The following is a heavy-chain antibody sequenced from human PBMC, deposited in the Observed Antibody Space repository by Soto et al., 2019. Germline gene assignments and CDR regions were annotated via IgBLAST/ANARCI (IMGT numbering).Heavy chain of an antibody. Sequence: QVQLQQWGAGLLKHSETLSLTSAVYGGSFSGYYWSWIRQPPGKGLEWIGEINHSGSTNYNPSLKSRVTISVDTSKNQFSLKLSSVTAADTAVYYCARARATRWFDPWGQGTLVTVSS. D-gene: IGHD2-15*01. CDR1: GGSFSGYY. CDR2: INHSGST. V-gene: IGHV4-34*01. CDR3: ARARATRWFDP. J-gene: IGHJ5*02.